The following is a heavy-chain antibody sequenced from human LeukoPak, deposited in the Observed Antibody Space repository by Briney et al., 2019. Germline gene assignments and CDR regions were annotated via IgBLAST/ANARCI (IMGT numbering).Heavy chain of an antibody. CDR2: INPNSGGR. CDR3: ARADIVLVVAVDAFDM. J-gene: IGHJ3*02. D-gene: IGHD2-15*01. Sequence: GASVKVSCKASGYTFTGYYIHWVRQAPGQGLEWMGWINPNSGGRNFAQKFQGRVTMTRDTSISTAYMELSRLKSDDMAVYYCARADIVLVVAVDAFDMWGQGTIVTVSS. CDR1: GYTFTGYY. V-gene: IGHV1-2*02.